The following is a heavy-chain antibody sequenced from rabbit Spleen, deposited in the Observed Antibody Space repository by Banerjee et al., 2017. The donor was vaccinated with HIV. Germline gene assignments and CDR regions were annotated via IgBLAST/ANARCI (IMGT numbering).Heavy chain of an antibody. V-gene: IGHV1S40*01. CDR1: GFSFSSGYY. CDR2: IDTGSSGFT. D-gene: IGHD1-1*01. CDR3: ARDTSSSFSSYGMDL. Sequence: QSLEESGGDLVKPGASLTLTCTASGFSFSSGYYMCWVRQAPGKGLEWIACIDTGSSGFTYFATWAKGRFTCSKTSSTTVTLQMTRLTAADTATYFCARDTSSSFSSYGMDLCGQGTLVTVS. J-gene: IGHJ6*01.